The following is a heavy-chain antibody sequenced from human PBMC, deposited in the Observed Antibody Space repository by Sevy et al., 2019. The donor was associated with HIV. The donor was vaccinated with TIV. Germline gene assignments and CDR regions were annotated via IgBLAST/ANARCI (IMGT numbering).Heavy chain of an antibody. D-gene: IGHD1-1*01. CDR1: GGSISSYF. CDR3: ARDSTTRPRVLDY. CDR2: IYFTGNT. V-gene: IGHV4-59*01. J-gene: IGHJ4*02. Sequence: SETLSLTCSVSGGSISSYFWTWVRQSPGKGLEWIGNIYFTGNTDYSPFLKSRVTLSLDTSKSQFSLTLKSVTAADTPIYFCARDSTTRPRVLDYWGQGTLVTVSS.